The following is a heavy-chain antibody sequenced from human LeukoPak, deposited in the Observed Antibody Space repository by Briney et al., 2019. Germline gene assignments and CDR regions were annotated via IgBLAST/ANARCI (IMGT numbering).Heavy chain of an antibody. CDR3: ARTYPGIAAAGLTAFDY. V-gene: IGHV4-59*01. D-gene: IGHD6-13*01. CDR1: GGSISSYY. J-gene: IGHJ4*02. Sequence: PSETLSLTCTVSGGSISSYYWSWLRQPPGKGLEWSGYIYYSGSTNYNPSLKSRVTISVDTSKNQFSLKLSSVTAADTAVYYCARTYPGIAAAGLTAFDYWGQGTLVTVSS. CDR2: IYYSGST.